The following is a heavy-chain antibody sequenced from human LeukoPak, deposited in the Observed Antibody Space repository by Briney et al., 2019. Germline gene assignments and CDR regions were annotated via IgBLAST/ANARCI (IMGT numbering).Heavy chain of an antibody. CDR2: IIPILGIA. J-gene: IGHJ6*03. CDR3: AREGGRGSSGWERAYYYMDV. V-gene: IGHV1-69*04. D-gene: IGHD6-19*01. Sequence: SVKVSCKASGGTFSSYAISWVRQAPGQGLEWMGRIIPILGIANYAQKFQGRVTITADKSTSTAYMELSSLRSEDTAVYYCAREGGRGSSGWERAYYYMDVWGKGTTVTVSS. CDR1: GGTFSSYA.